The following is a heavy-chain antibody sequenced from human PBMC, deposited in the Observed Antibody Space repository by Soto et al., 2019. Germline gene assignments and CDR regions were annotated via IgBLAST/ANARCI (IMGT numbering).Heavy chain of an antibody. J-gene: IGHJ6*02. CDR3: ARGGYCTNGVCYYYYYYGMDV. Sequence: ASETLSLTCAVYGGSFSGYYWSWIRQPPGKGLEWIGEINHSGSTNYNPSLKSRVTISVDTSKNQFSLKLSSVTAADTAVYYCARGGYCTNGVCYYYYYYGMDVWGQGTTVTVS. D-gene: IGHD2-8*01. V-gene: IGHV4-34*01. CDR1: GGSFSGYY. CDR2: INHSGST.